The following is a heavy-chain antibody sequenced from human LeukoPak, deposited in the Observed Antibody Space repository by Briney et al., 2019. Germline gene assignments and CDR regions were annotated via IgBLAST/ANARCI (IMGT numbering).Heavy chain of an antibody. CDR1: GFIVNSYA. V-gene: IGHV3-66*02. CDR2: IYSDGVT. CDR3: ARDSAEGKTWVEFDP. J-gene: IGHJ5*02. Sequence: GGSLRLSCAASGFIVNSYAMSWVRQAPGKGLAWVSLIYSDGVTQYADSGKGRFTIPRDNSKNTLYLQMNSLRDEDTAVYICARDSAEGKTWVEFDPWGQGTLVTVSS. D-gene: IGHD3-22*01.